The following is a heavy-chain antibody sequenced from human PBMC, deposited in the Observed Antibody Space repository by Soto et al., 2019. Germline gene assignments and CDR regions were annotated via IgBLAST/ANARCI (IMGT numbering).Heavy chain of an antibody. CDR3: AKDRAWFGELCDY. Sequence: GGFLRLSCAASGFTFSSYGMHWVRQAPGKGLEWVAVISYDGSNKYYADSVKGRFTISRDNSKNTLYLQMNSLRAEDTAVYYCAKDRAWFGELCDYWGQGTLVTVSS. CDR1: GFTFSSYG. CDR2: ISYDGSNK. V-gene: IGHV3-30*18. D-gene: IGHD3-10*01. J-gene: IGHJ4*02.